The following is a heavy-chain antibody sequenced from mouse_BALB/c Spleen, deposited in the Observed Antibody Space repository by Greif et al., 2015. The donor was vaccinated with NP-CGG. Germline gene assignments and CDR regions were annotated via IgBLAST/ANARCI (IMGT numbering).Heavy chain of an antibody. D-gene: IGHD2-2*01. V-gene: IGHV1S81*02. J-gene: IGHJ3*01. Sequence: QVQLQQSGAELVKPGASVKLSCKASGYTFTSYYMYWVKQRPGQGLEWIGEINPSNGGTNFNEKFKSKATLTVDKSSSTAYMQLSSLTSEDSAVYYCTREEGGYWFAYWGQGTLVTVSA. CDR2: INPSNGGT. CDR3: TREEGGYWFAY. CDR1: GYTFTSYY.